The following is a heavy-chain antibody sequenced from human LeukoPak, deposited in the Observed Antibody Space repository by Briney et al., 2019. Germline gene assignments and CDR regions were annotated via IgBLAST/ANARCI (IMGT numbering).Heavy chain of an antibody. V-gene: IGHV3-74*01. CDR1: GFTFSDYY. CDR3: ARHLNYYLDY. Sequence: GGSLRLSCAASGFTFSDYYMSWIRQAPGKGLVWVSRISSDGSITGYADSVKGRFTISRDNAKNTLYLQMNSLRAEDTAVYYCARHLNYYLDYWGQGTLVTVSS. J-gene: IGHJ4*02. CDR2: ISSDGSIT. D-gene: IGHD3-10*01.